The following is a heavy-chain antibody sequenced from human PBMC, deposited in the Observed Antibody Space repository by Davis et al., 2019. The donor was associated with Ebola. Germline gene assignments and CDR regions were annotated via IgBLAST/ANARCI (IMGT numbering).Heavy chain of an antibody. D-gene: IGHD1-26*01. CDR3: ASSSPVGATSFDY. Sequence: GESLKISCAASGFSFSDYSMNWVRQAPGKGLEWVSYISGSGSTVYYADSVSGRFTISRDNAKNSLYLQMNSLRDEDTAVYYCASSSPVGATSFDYWGQGTLVTVSS. J-gene: IGHJ4*02. V-gene: IGHV3-48*02. CDR2: ISGSGSTV. CDR1: GFSFSDYS.